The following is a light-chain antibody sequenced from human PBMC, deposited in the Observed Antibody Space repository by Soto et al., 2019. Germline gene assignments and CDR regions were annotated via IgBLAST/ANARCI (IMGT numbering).Light chain of an antibody. CDR3: QQLWT. V-gene: IGKV1-9*01. J-gene: IGKJ1*01. Sequence: DIQMTQSPSSLSTSVRCRLTITCRASQGISSYLAWYQQKPGKAPKLLIYAASTLQSGVPSRFSGSGSGTDFTLTISSLQPEDFATYYCQQLWTFGQGTKVDIK. CDR1: QGISSY. CDR2: AAS.